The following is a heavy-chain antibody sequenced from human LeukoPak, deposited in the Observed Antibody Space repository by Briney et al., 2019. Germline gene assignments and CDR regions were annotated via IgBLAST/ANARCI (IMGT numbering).Heavy chain of an antibody. CDR3: ARWGYCTNGVCYRNWFDP. J-gene: IGHJ5*02. CDR1: GGTFSSYA. D-gene: IGHD2-8*01. CDR2: IIPIFGTA. Sequence: SVKVSCKASGGTFSSYAISWVRQAPGQGLEWMGRIIPIFGTANYAQKFQGRVTITTDESTSTAYMELSSLRSEDTAVYYCARWGYCTNGVCYRNWFDPWGQGTLDTVSS. V-gene: IGHV1-69*05.